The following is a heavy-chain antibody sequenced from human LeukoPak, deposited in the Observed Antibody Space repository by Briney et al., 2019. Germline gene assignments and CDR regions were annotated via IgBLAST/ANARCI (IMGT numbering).Heavy chain of an antibody. D-gene: IGHD3-10*01. CDR2: ISGSGGST. CDR3: AKRSMVRGTAVYYYYGMDV. Sequence: PGGSLRLSCAASGFTFSSYAMSWVRQAPGKGLEWVSAISGSGGSTYYADSVKGRFTISRDNSKNTLYLQVNSLRAEDTAVYYCAKRSMVRGTAVYYYYGMDVWGKGTTVTVSS. J-gene: IGHJ6*04. V-gene: IGHV3-23*01. CDR1: GFTFSSYA.